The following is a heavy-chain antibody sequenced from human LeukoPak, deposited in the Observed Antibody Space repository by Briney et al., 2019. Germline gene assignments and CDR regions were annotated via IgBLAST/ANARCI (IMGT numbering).Heavy chain of an antibody. CDR3: ARAWSGYYPDY. CDR2: INTDGSST. J-gene: IGHJ4*02. D-gene: IGHD3-3*01. CDR1: GFTFSSYW. Sequence: GGSLRLSCAASGFTFSSYWMHWVRQAPGKGLVWVSRINTDGSSTSYADSVKGRFTISRDNAKNTLYLQMNSLRAEDTAVYYCARAWSGYYPDYWGQGTLVTVSS. V-gene: IGHV3-74*01.